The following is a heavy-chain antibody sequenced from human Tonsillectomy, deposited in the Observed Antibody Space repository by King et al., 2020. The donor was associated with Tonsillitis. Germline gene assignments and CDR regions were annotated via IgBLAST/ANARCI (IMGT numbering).Heavy chain of an antibody. Sequence: VQLQESGPGLVKPSQTLSLTCTVSGGSISSGDYYWSWIRQPPGQGLEWIGYIYYSGSTYYNPSLKSRVTISVDTSKNQFSLKLSSVTAADTAVYFCARTPDYDYYYYMDVWGKGTTVTVSS. V-gene: IGHV4-30-4*01. J-gene: IGHJ6*03. CDR2: IYYSGST. CDR1: GGSISSGDYY. CDR3: ARTPDYDYYYYMDV.